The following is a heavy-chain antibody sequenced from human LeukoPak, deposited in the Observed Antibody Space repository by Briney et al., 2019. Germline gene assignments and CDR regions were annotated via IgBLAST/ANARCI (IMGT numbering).Heavy chain of an antibody. CDR2: INPNNGAT. CDR3: TRESGSYHGNDY. J-gene: IGHJ4*02. CDR1: GYTFTGYY. Sequence: ASVKFSCKASGYTFTGYYMHCVRQAPGQWLEWMGRINPNNGATNYAQKLQGRVTITGDTSISTAYMELSSLRSDDTAVYYCTRESGSYHGNDYWGQGTLVTVSS. V-gene: IGHV1-2*06. D-gene: IGHD1-26*01.